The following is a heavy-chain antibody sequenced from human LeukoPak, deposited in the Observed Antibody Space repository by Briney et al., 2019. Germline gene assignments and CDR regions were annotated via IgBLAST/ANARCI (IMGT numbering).Heavy chain of an antibody. V-gene: IGHV3-74*01. D-gene: IGHD5-18*01. CDR1: GFTFSSYW. Sequence: GGSLRLSCAASGFTFSSYWMHWVRQAPGKGLVWVSRINSDGSSTSYADSVKGRFTISRDNAKNTLYLQMNSLRAEDTAVYYCARRSGYSYGYAFDIWGQGTMVTVSS. CDR2: INSDGSST. J-gene: IGHJ3*02. CDR3: ARRSGYSYGYAFDI.